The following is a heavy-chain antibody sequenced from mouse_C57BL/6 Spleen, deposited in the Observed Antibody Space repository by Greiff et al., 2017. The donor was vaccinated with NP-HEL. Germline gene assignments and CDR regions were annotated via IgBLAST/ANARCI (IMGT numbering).Heavy chain of an antibody. CDR3: ARHGSREAWFAY. CDR2: IDPSDSYT. D-gene: IGHD1-1*01. Sequence: VQLQQSGAELVMPGASVKLSCKASGYTFTSYWMHWVKQRPGQGLEWIGEIDPSDSYTNYNQKFKGKSTLTVDKSSSTAYMQLSSLTSEDSAVYYCARHGSREAWFAYWGQGTLVTVSA. J-gene: IGHJ3*01. CDR1: GYTFTSYW. V-gene: IGHV1-69*01.